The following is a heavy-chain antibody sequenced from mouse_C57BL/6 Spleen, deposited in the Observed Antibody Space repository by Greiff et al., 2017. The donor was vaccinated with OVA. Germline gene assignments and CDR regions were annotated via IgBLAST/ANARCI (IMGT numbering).Heavy chain of an antibody. V-gene: IGHV1-53*01. CDR1: GYTFTSYW. D-gene: IGHD1-1*01. J-gene: IGHJ1*03. CDR2: INPSNGGT. Sequence: LQQPGTELVKPGASVKLSCKASGYTFTSYWMHWVKQRPGQGLEWIGNINPSNGGTNYNEKFKSKATLTVDKSSSTAYMQLSSLTSEDSAVYYCARGDYYGRAYFDVWGTGTTVTVSS. CDR3: ARGDYYGRAYFDV.